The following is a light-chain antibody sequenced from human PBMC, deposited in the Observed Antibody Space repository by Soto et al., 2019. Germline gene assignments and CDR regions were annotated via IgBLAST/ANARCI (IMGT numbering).Light chain of an antibody. CDR3: QQYGSSIT. V-gene: IGKV3-20*01. CDR2: GTS. J-gene: IGKJ5*01. CDR1: QSVPSSY. Sequence: EIVLTQSPGTLSLYPGERATPCCTASQSVPSSYFAWYQKQPGQAPSLLIYGTSSRATGTPDMFSGSWSGTHFTLTISRLEPEEFALFYCQQYGSSITFGQWTRLEIK.